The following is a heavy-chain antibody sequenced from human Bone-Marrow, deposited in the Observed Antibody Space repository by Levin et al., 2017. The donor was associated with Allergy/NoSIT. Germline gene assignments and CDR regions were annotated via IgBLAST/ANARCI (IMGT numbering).Heavy chain of an antibody. Sequence: GESLKISCAASGFTFSSQWMSWVRQAPGKELEWVANIGLDGSEKSYVDSVKGRFIVSRDNAKNSLYLQMNSLRSEDTAVYYCARGPFWGQGTMVTVSS. J-gene: IGHJ3*01. CDR2: IGLDGSEK. V-gene: IGHV3-7*04. CDR3: ARGPF. CDR1: GFTFSSQW.